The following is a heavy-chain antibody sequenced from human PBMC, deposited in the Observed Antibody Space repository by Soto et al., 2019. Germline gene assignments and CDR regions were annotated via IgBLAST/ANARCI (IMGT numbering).Heavy chain of an antibody. CDR1: GVSITSYY. Sequence: QVQLQESGPGLVKPLETLSLTCTVPGVSITSYYWSWVRQPPGKGLEWIGYIYYNGNINYNPSLKSRLTISLDTSKNQFSLRLSSVTAADTAVYYCATGRVYFGSEYWGQGTLVTVSS. V-gene: IGHV4-59*01. D-gene: IGHD3-10*01. CDR3: ATGRVYFGSEY. CDR2: IYYNGNI. J-gene: IGHJ4*02.